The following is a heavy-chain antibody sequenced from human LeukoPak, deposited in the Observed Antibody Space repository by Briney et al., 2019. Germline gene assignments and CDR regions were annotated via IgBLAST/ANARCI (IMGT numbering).Heavy chain of an antibody. CDR2: ISYDGSNK. V-gene: IGHV3-30-3*01. CDR1: GFTLSSYA. D-gene: IGHD3-22*01. Sequence: GRSLRLSCAASGFTLSSYAMHWVRQAPGKGLEWVAVISYDGSNKYYADSVKGRFTISRDNSKNTLYLQMNSLRAEDTAVYYCARAPAYYYDSSVGYWGQGTLVTVSS. CDR3: ARAPAYYYDSSVGY. J-gene: IGHJ4*02.